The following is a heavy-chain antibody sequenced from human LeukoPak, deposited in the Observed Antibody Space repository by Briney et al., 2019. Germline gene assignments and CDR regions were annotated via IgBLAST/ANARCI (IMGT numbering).Heavy chain of an antibody. CDR1: GYTFTSYG. CDR3: ARDGLHSGSYCDY. J-gene: IGHJ4*02. V-gene: IGHV1-18*01. Sequence: ASVKVSCKASGYTFTSYGISWVREAPGQGLEWMWWISAYNDNTNYAQKLQGRVTMTTDTSTSIAYMELRSLRSADTAVYYCARDGLHSGSYCDYWRQGTVVTVSS. D-gene: IGHD1-26*01. CDR2: ISAYNDNT.